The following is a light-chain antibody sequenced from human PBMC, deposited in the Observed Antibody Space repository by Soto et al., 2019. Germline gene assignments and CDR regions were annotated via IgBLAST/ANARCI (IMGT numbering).Light chain of an antibody. Sequence: QSALTQPPSASGSPGQSVTISCTGTSSDVGAYKYVSWYQQYPGNTPQLMISEVSKRPSGVPDRFSGSKSGNTAAPTVSGLQAEDEADYYCTSYVGGDLCVFGGGTELTVL. V-gene: IGLV2-8*01. J-gene: IGLJ3*02. CDR3: TSYVGGDLCV. CDR2: EVS. CDR1: SSDVGAYKY.